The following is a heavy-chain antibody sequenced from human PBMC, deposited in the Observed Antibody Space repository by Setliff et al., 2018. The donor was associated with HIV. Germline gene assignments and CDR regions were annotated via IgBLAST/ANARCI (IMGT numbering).Heavy chain of an antibody. D-gene: IGHD3-3*01. CDR3: SRGSYRGSGFFVRYFDF. V-gene: IGHV4-38-2*02. CDR1: GYSISSGFY. J-gene: IGHJ4*02. Sequence: SETLSLTCTVSGYSISSGFYWGWIRQPPGKGLGWVGSIYHSGSTYYNPSLRSRVTISVDTSKNQFSLKLSSVTAAGAAVYYCSRGSYRGSGFFVRYFDFWGQGSLVTVSS. CDR2: IYHSGST.